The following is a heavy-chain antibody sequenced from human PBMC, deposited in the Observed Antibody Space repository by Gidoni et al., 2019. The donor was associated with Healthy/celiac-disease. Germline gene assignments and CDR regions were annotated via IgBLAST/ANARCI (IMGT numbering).Heavy chain of an antibody. CDR1: VFTFSIYA. J-gene: IGHJ3*02. V-gene: IGHV3-23*01. CDR3: AKEIPHMTMIVLSDAFDI. Sequence: EVQLLSSGGGLVQPGWSLSLSFAASVFTFSIYALSWVRQAPGKGLEWVSAISGSGGSTYYADSVKGRFTISRDNSKNTMYLQMNSLRAEDTAVYYCAKEIPHMTMIVLSDAFDIWGQETMVTVSS. D-gene: IGHD3-22*01. CDR2: ISGSGGST.